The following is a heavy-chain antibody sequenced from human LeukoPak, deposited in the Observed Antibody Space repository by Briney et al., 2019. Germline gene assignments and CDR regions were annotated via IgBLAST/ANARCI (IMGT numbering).Heavy chain of an antibody. Sequence: PSETLYLTCAVYGGSFSGYYWSWIRQPPGKGLEWIGEINHSGSTNYNPSHKSRVTISVDTSKNQFSLKLSSVTAADTAVYYCARGPYCSSTSCYGVFDYWGQGTLVTVSS. CDR1: GGSFSGYY. D-gene: IGHD2-2*01. V-gene: IGHV4-34*01. J-gene: IGHJ4*02. CDR2: INHSGST. CDR3: ARGPYCSSTSCYGVFDY.